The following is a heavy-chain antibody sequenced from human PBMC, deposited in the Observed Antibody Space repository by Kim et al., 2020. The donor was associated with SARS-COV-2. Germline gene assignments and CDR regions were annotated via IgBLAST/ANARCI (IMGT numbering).Heavy chain of an antibody. CDR3: AKDIAMVRGVIIRDYYYYGMDV. V-gene: IGHV3-43*01. CDR1: GFTFDDYT. Sequence: GGSLRLSCAASGFTFDDYTMHWVRQAPGKGLEWVSLICWDGGSTYYADSVKGRFTISRDNSKNSLYLQMNSLRTEDTALYYCAKDIAMVRGVIIRDYYYYGMDVWGQGTTVTVSS. CDR2: ICWDGGST. J-gene: IGHJ6*02. D-gene: IGHD3-10*01.